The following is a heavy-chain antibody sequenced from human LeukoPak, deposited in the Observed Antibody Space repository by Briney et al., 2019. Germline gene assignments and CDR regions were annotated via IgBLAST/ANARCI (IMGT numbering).Heavy chain of an antibody. CDR1: GFTFNNYA. Sequence: PGGSLRLSCAASGFTFNNYAMNWVRQAPGKGLEWASYISSSSSTICYADSVKGRSTISRDNAKNSLYLQMNSLRDEDTAVYYCARDEDAFGGQGTLVTVSS. CDR3: ARDEDAF. V-gene: IGHV3-48*02. J-gene: IGHJ4*02. CDR2: ISSSSSTI.